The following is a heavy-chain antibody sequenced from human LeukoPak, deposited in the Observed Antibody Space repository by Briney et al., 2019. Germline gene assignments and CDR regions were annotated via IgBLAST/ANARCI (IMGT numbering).Heavy chain of an antibody. V-gene: IGHV3-53*01. CDR2: IYSGGST. J-gene: IGHJ4*02. CDR1: GFTFSSYS. D-gene: IGHD2-15*01. Sequence: GGSLRLSCAASGFTFSSYSMHWVRQAPGKGLEWVSVIYSGGSTYYADSVKGRFTISRDNSKNTLYLQMNSLRAEDTAVYYCARGLYEFCSGGSCYSYYFDYWGQGTLVTVSS. CDR3: ARGLYEFCSGGSCYSYYFDY.